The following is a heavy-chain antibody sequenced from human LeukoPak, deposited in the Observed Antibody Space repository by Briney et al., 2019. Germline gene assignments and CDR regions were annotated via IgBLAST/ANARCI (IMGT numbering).Heavy chain of an antibody. J-gene: IGHJ4*02. V-gene: IGHV3-30*02. CDR3: AKEGSVTMVRGVAYYFDY. CDR2: IRYDGSNK. Sequence: GGSLRLSCAASGFTFSSYGMHWVRQAPGKGLEWVAFIRYDGSNKYYADSVKGRFTISRDNSKNTLYLQMNSLRAEDTAVYYCAKEGSVTMVRGVAYYFDYWGQGTLVTVSS. CDR1: GFTFSSYG. D-gene: IGHD3-10*01.